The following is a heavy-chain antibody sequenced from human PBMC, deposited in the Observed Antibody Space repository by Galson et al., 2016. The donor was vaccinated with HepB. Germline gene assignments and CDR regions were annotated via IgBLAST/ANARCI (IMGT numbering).Heavy chain of an antibody. Sequence: SLRLSCAASGFTFSYYHMNWVRQAPGKGLEWVSSIGSSSSYIYYADSLKGRFTISRDNAKNSLYLQMNSLRVEDTAVYYCARPISMVRGIPPGAFDIWGQGTMVTVSS. V-gene: IGHV3-21*01. D-gene: IGHD3-10*01. CDR3: ARPISMVRGIPPGAFDI. CDR1: GFTFSYYH. CDR2: IGSSSSYI. J-gene: IGHJ3*02.